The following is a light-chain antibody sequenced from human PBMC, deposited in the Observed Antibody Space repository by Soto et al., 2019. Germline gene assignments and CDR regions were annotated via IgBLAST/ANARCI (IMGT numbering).Light chain of an antibody. J-gene: IGKJ2*02. CDR1: QDITSW. V-gene: IGKV1-12*01. Sequence: DIQMTQSPSSVSASVGDRVTITCRASQDITSWLTWYQQKPGKAPKLLIYAASRLHSGVPSRFSGGGSGTDFTLTISSLQPEDFATYYCQQANSFPWTFGQGTKLDIK. CDR3: QQANSFPWT. CDR2: AAS.